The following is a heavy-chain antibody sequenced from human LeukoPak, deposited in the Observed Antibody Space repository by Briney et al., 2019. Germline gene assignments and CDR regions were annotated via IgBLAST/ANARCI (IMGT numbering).Heavy chain of an antibody. D-gene: IGHD2-21*02. V-gene: IGHV1-46*01. J-gene: IGHJ6*03. CDR3: ARDGRVVTATPDYYMDV. Sequence: ASVKVSCKASGYTFTSYYMHWVRQAPGQGLEWMGIINPSGGSTSYAQKFQGRVTMTRDTSTSTVYMELSSLRSEDTAVYYCARDGRVVTATPDYYMDVWGKGTTVSVSS. CDR2: INPSGGST. CDR1: GYTFTSYY.